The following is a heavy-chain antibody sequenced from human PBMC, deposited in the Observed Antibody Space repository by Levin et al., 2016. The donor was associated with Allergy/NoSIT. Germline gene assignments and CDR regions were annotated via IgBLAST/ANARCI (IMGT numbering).Heavy chain of an antibody. J-gene: IGHJ6*02. CDR3: AREGTYYYDSSGYYYYYYGMDV. D-gene: IGHD3-22*01. V-gene: IGHV1-18*01. CDR2: ISAYNGNT. Sequence: WVRQAPGQGLEWMGWISAYNGNTNYAQKLQGRVTMTTDTSTSTAYMELRSLRSDDTAVYYCAREGTYYYDSSGYYYYYYGMDVWGQGTTVTVSS.